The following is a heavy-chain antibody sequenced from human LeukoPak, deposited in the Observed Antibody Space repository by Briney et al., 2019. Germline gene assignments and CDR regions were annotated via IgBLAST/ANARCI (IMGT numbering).Heavy chain of an antibody. D-gene: IGHD6-13*01. CDR3: ARDGKYSSSANWFDP. J-gene: IGHJ5*02. CDR2: SIPIFGTA. Sequence: AVKVSCKASVGTFSSYAISWVRQAPGQGVEWMGRSIPIFGTANYAQKFQGRVTITTDEATSTAYMELSSLRSEDTAVYYCARDGKYSSSANWFDPWGQGTLVTVSS. V-gene: IGHV1-69*05. CDR1: VGTFSSYA.